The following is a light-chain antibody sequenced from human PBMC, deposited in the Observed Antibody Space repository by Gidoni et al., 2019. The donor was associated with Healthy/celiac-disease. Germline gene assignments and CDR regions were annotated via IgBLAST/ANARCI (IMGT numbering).Light chain of an antibody. V-gene: IGKV1-39*01. Sequence: IQITNSPSSLSASVGDIVTITCRASQSISSDLNWYQQKPGKAPKLRIYAASSLQSGVPSRFSGSGSGTDFTLTISSLQPEDFATYYCQQSNSTPYTFGQGTKLEIK. CDR2: AAS. CDR1: QSISSD. CDR3: QQSNSTPYT. J-gene: IGKJ2*01.